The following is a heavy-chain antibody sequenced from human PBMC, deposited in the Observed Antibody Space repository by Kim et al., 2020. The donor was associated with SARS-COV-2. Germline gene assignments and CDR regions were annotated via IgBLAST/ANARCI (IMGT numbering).Heavy chain of an antibody. J-gene: IGHJ4*02. D-gene: IGHD3-10*01. V-gene: IGHV3-30*07. Sequence: ADPVKGRFTIPRDNSKNTLYLQMNSLRAEDTAVYYCARGGLSMASYYFDYWGQGTLVTVSS. CDR3: ARGGLSMASYYFDY.